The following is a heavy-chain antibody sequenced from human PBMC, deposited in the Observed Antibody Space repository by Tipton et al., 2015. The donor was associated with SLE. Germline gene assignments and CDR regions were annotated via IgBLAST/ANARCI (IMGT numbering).Heavy chain of an antibody. V-gene: IGHV4-59*08. J-gene: IGHJ2*01. CDR1: GASVSSYC. D-gene: IGHD2-8*01. Sequence: LRLSCTVSGASVSSYCWNWIRQSPGKGLEWVGCVCNSVNIHHNPSLKSRGTISVDTSKNQFSLELTSVTAADTAVYYCARASPGVWYFDLWGRGTLVTVSS. CDR2: VCNSVNI. CDR3: ARASPGVWYFDL.